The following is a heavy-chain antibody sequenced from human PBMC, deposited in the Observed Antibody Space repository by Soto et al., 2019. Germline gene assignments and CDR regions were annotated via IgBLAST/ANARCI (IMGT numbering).Heavy chain of an antibody. V-gene: IGHV3-23*01. J-gene: IGHJ4*02. CDR2: ISGSGSTT. Sequence: GGSLRLSCVASGITFSTYAMTWARQAPGKGLEWVSGISGSGSTTDYADSVEGRFTISRDNSKNTLYLEMDSLRAEDTAVYYCAKPGSGNYLYYFDYWGQGTLVTVSS. CDR1: GITFSTYA. CDR3: AKPGSGNYLYYFDY. D-gene: IGHD1-26*01.